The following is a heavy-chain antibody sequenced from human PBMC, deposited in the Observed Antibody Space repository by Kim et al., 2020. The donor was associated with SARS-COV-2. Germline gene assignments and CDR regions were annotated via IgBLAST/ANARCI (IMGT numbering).Heavy chain of an antibody. D-gene: IGHD2-21*01. CDR3: ARETTYVGGDDDDYDGFFNY. J-gene: IGHJ4*02. Sequence: GGSLRLSCAASGFTFPGHAMHWVRQAPGKGLEWVALISYDGSYKYYADSVKGRFTISRDNSKNTLDLQMKSLRVEDTAIYYCARETTYVGGDDDDYDGFFNYWGQGTLVTVSS. CDR1: GFTFPGHA. V-gene: IGHV3-30-3*01. CDR2: ISYDGSYK.